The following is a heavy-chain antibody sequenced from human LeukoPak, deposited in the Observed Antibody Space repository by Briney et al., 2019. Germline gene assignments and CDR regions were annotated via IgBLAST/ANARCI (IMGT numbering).Heavy chain of an antibody. CDR2: TKPEGSET. D-gene: IGHD6-13*01. Sequence: RGGSLRLSRAASRFTFCTSWTTGGRQGPQKGLGRVASTKPEGSETYYLDSARGRFTISRDNSKISLNLQMNSLRADDTAVYYCGKGGQSSSWFWVDWGQGTLVTVSS. V-gene: IGHV3-7*01. CDR1: RFTFCTSW. J-gene: IGHJ4*02. CDR3: GKGGQSSSWFWVD.